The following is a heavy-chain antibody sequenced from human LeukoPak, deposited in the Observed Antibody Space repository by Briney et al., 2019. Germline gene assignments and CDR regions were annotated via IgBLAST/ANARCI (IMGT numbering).Heavy chain of an antibody. CDR1: GFTFSSYS. CDR2: ISSSSTI. J-gene: IGHJ4*02. V-gene: IGHV3-48*01. CDR3: ARNWELLRY. D-gene: IGHD1-26*01. Sequence: PGGSLRLSCAASGFTFSSYSMNWVRQAPGKGLEWVSYISSSSTIYYADSVRGRFTISRDNAKNSLYLQMNSLGAEDTAVYYCARNWELLRYWGQGTLVTVSS.